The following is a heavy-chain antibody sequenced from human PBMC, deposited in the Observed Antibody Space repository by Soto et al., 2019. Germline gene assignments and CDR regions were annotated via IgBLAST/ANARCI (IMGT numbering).Heavy chain of an antibody. Sequence: GGSLRLSCAASGFTFSSYAMHWVRQAPGKGLEWVAFISYDGSNKYYADSVKGRFTISRDNSKNTLYLQMNSLRAEDTAVYYCARGKYFDSSGYYLYWGQGTLVTVSS. CDR3: ARGKYFDSSGYYLY. J-gene: IGHJ4*02. CDR2: ISYDGSNK. V-gene: IGHV3-30-3*01. CDR1: GFTFSSYA. D-gene: IGHD3-22*01.